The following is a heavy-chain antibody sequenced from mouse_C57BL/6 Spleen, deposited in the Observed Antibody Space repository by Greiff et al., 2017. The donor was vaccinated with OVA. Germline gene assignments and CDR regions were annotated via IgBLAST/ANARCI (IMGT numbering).Heavy chain of an antibody. Sequence: EVQLQESRPELVKPGASVKIPCKASGYTFTDYNMDWVKQSHGKSLEWIGDINPNNGGTIYNQKFKGKATLTVDKSSSTAYMELRSLTSEDTAVYYCARDHYGSRGFAYWGQGTLVTVSA. V-gene: IGHV1-18*01. J-gene: IGHJ3*01. CDR2: INPNNGGT. D-gene: IGHD1-1*01. CDR3: ARDHYGSRGFAY. CDR1: GYTFTDYN.